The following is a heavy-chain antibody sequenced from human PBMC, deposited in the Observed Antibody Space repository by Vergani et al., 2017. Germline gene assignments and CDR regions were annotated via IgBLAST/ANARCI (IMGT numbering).Heavy chain of an antibody. V-gene: IGHV2-5*01. Sequence: QITLHESGPTLVKPTQTLTLTCSFSGFSLSTSGVGVGWIRQPPGKALEWLALIYWSDDKSHNPSLKSRLTITKDTSKNQVVLTMTNMDPVDTATYYCTRRYWYGSGPLYCFDYWGQGTRVTVSS. CDR2: IYWSDDK. CDR1: GFSLSTSGVG. D-gene: IGHD3-10*01. J-gene: IGHJ4*02. CDR3: TRRYWYGSGPLYCFDY.